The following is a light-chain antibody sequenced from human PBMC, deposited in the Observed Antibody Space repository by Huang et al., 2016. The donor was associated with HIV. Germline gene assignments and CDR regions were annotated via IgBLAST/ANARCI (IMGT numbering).Light chain of an antibody. CDR1: PSVGTN. V-gene: IGKV3-15*01. Sequence: VLTQSPGTLSVSPGERAIVSCRASPSVGTNLAWYQHKIGQAPRLLIFSASTRAIGIPDRCSGSWSGTEFTLTITSLQSEDSALYYCQQYNNWAPLTFGGGTKVEIK. CDR2: SAS. CDR3: QQYNNWAPLT. J-gene: IGKJ4*01.